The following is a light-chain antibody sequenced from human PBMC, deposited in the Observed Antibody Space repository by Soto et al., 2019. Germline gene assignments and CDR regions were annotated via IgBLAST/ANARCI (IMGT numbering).Light chain of an antibody. V-gene: IGLV2-14*01. Sequence: QSALTQPASVSGSPGQSITISCAVSSSDVGGHNYVSWYQQHPGKAPKLLIYEVTNRPSGVSNRFSGSKSGNTASLTISGLQAEDEADYYCSSYRSTSYVFGTGTKVTVL. J-gene: IGLJ1*01. CDR1: SSDVGGHNY. CDR2: EVT. CDR3: SSYRSTSYV.